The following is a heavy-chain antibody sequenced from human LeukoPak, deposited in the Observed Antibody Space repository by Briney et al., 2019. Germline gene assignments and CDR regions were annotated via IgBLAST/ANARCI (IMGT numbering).Heavy chain of an antibody. CDR2: IYSGGNT. CDR3: ARVLSIAARRSGVYYYYYMDV. CDR1: GFTVSSNY. J-gene: IGHJ6*03. Sequence: GGSLRLSCAASGFTVSSNYMSWVRQAPGKGLEWVSVIYSGGNTYYADSVKGRFTIFRDNSKNTLYLQMNSLRAEDTAVYYCARVLSIAARRSGVYYYYYMDVWGKGTTVTVSS. D-gene: IGHD6-6*01. V-gene: IGHV3-53*01.